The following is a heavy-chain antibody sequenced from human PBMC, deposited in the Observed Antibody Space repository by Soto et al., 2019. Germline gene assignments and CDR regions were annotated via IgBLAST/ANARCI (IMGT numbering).Heavy chain of an antibody. J-gene: IGHJ4*02. CDR2: ISAYNGNT. CDR1: GYTFTSYG. CDR3: ARSYNSSGLQRGGDY. V-gene: IGHV1-18*04. D-gene: IGHD3-22*01. Sequence: ASVKVSCKASGYTFTSYGISWVRQAPGQGLEWMGWISAYNGNTNYAQKLQGRVTMTTDTSTSTAYMELRSLRSDDTAVYYCARSYNSSGLQRGGDYWGQGTLVTVSS.